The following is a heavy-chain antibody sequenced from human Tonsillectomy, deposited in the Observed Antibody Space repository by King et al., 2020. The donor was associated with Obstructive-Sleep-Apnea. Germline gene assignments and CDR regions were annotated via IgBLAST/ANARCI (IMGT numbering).Heavy chain of an antibody. J-gene: IGHJ5*02. Sequence: HVQLQQWGAGLLKPSETLSLTCAVSGGSFSGYYWSWIRHPPGKGLEWIVENYHSGSTNYNPALKMRVTISVDTSTNPLSLKLSSVTAPDTAVYYCARRRRPSYYDFWSGYYGNWFDPWGQGTLVTVSS. V-gene: IGHV4-34*01. CDR1: GGSFSGYY. D-gene: IGHD3-3*01. CDR3: ARRRRPSYYDFWSGYYGNWFDP. CDR2: NYHSGST.